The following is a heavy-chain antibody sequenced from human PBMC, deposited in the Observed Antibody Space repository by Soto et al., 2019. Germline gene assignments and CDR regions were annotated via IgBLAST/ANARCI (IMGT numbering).Heavy chain of an antibody. V-gene: IGHV4-39*01. D-gene: IGHD6-13*01. J-gene: IGHJ4*02. CDR2: IYYSGST. Sequence: SETLSLTCTASGGSISSSSYYWGWIRQPPGKGLEWIGSIYYSGSTYYNPSLKSRVTISVDTSKNQFSLKLSSVTAADTAVYYCASLFGIAASTYDYWGQGTLVTVSS. CDR3: ASLFGIAASTYDY. CDR1: GGSISSSSYY.